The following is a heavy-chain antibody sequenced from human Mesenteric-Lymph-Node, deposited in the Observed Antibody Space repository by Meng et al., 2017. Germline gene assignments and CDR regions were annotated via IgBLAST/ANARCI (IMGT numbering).Heavy chain of an antibody. Sequence: QVQLVQSGAEVKKPGASVKVSCKASGDTFTGYYMHWVRQAPGQGLEWMGRINPNSGGTNYAQKFQGRVTMTRDTSISTAYMELSRLRSDDTAVYYCAREEGPSSSWYVDYWGQGTLVTVSS. CDR3: AREEGPSSSWYVDY. CDR2: INPNSGGT. CDR1: GDTFTGYY. V-gene: IGHV1-2*06. D-gene: IGHD6-13*01. J-gene: IGHJ4*02.